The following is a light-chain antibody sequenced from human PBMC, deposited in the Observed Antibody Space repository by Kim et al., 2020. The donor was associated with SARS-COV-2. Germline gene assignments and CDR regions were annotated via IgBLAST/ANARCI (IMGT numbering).Light chain of an antibody. Sequence: QRVTNSCSGSSSNVEDNAVSWYQQLPGKAPKLLIYYDDLLPSGVSDRFSGSKSGTSASLAISGLQSEDEADYYCASWDDSLNAWVFGGGTKVTVL. CDR1: SSNVEDNA. CDR3: ASWDDSLNAWV. V-gene: IGLV1-36*01. J-gene: IGLJ3*02. CDR2: YDD.